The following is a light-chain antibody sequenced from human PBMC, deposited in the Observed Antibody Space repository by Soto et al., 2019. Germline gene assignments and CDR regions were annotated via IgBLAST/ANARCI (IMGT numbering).Light chain of an antibody. CDR1: SSNIGNNA. J-gene: IGLJ2*01. CDR3: AACDDSLNGVV. CDR2: YDD. V-gene: IGLV1-36*01. Sequence: QAVLTQPPSVSEAPRQRVTISCSGSSSNIGNNAVNWYQQLPGKAPKLLIYYDDLLPSGVSDRFSGSKSGTSASLAIRGLQSEDEADYYCAACDDSLNGVVFGRGTKVTVL.